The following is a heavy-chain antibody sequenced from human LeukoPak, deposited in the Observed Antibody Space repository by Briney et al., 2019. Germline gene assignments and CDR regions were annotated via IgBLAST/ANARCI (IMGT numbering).Heavy chain of an antibody. CDR1: GGSISSYY. D-gene: IGHD3-10*01. Sequence: SETLSLTCTVSGGSISSYYWSWIRQPPGKRLEWIGYIYYSGSTNYNPSLKSRVTISVDTSRNQFSLNLSSVTAADTAVYCCAGVHYHYYDSRSYVGAFDIWGQGTMVTVSS. J-gene: IGHJ3*02. V-gene: IGHV4-59*01. CDR3: AGVHYHYYDSRSYVGAFDI. CDR2: IYYSGST.